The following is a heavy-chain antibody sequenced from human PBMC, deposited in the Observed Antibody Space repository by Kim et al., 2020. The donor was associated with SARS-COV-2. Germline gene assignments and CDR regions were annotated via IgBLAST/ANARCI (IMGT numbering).Heavy chain of an antibody. Sequence: SETLSLTCTVSGGSISSYYWSWIRQPPGKGLEWIGYIYYSGSTNYNPSLKSRVTISVDTSKNQFSLKLSSVTAADTAVYYCARSHSSSWYPGGYYYYMDV. D-gene: IGHD6-13*01. CDR3: ARSHSSSWYPGGYYYYMDV. V-gene: IGHV4-59*01. CDR2: IYYSGST. J-gene: IGHJ6*03. CDR1: GGSISSYY.